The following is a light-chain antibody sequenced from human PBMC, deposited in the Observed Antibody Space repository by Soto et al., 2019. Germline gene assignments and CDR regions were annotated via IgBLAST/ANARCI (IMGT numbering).Light chain of an antibody. Sequence: IVMTQSPATLSVSPGERATLSCRASQSVRSSLAWYQQKPGQAPRLLIYSASTRAPGIPARFSGSGSETDFTLTISSLQSEDFAVYYCQQYNSWPPITFGQGTRLEIK. CDR2: SAS. CDR1: QSVRSS. V-gene: IGKV3-15*01. CDR3: QQYNSWPPIT. J-gene: IGKJ5*01.